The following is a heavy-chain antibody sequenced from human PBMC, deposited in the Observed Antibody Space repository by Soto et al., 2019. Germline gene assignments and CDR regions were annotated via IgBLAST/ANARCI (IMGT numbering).Heavy chain of an antibody. CDR2: ISYDGSNT. CDR1: GFTFSHYS. CDR3: ARHPVTYFFDY. Sequence: LRLSCAPYGFTFSHYSMHWVRQAPGKGQEWVAVISYDGSNTYYADSVKGRFTISRDNSNNMLYLQMDSLRAEDTAVYFCARHPVTYFFDYWGQGTLVTVSS. J-gene: IGHJ4*02. V-gene: IGHV3-30-3*01. D-gene: IGHD4-17*01.